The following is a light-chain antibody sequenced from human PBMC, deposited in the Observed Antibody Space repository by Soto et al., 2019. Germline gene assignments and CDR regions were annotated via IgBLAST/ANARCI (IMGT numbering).Light chain of an antibody. J-gene: IGKJ2*01. V-gene: IGKV1-6*01. CDR1: QAIRND. Sequence: AIQMTQSPSSLSASVGDRVTITCRASQAIRNDLGWYQQKPGKAPKLLFYAVSFLQSGVPSRFSGSGSGTDFTLTISSLQPEDFATYYCLQDYNYPYTFGQGTKLEIK. CDR3: LQDYNYPYT. CDR2: AVS.